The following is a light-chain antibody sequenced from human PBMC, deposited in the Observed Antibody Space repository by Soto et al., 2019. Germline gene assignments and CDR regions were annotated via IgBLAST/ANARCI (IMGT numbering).Light chain of an antibody. CDR1: QSVSSY. Sequence: EIVLTQSRATLSLSPGERATLSCRASQSVSSYLAWYQQKPGQAPMLLIYDASNRATGIPARFSGSGSGTDFTLTISSLEPEAFAVYYCQQRSNWPRTFGQGTKVEIK. J-gene: IGKJ1*01. CDR3: QQRSNWPRT. CDR2: DAS. V-gene: IGKV3-11*01.